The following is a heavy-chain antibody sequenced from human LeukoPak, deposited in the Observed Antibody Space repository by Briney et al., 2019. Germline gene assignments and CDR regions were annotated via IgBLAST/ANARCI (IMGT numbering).Heavy chain of an antibody. CDR2: ISGSGYYT. D-gene: IGHD3-16*01. CDR1: GFTFSSYS. J-gene: IGHJ6*03. V-gene: IGHV3-23*01. CDR3: AKDGSWGDYYFYFYMDV. Sequence: GWSLRLSCAASGFTFSSYSMNWVRQAPGKGLEWVSGISGSGYYTYYADSVKGRFTISRDNSKNTLYIQMNSLRAENTAVYYCAKDGSWGDYYFYFYMDVWGKGTTVTVSS.